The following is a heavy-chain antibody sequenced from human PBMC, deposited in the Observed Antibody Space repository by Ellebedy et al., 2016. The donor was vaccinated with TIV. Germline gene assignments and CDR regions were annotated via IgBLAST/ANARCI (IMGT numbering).Heavy chain of an antibody. Sequence: GGSLRLXCAASGFTFSSYGMHWVRQAPGKGLEWVAVISYDGSNKYYADSVKGRFTISRDNSKNTLYLQMNSLRAEDTAVYYCAKEHDYGVLGGYFDYWGQGTLVTVSS. CDR1: GFTFSSYG. D-gene: IGHD4-17*01. J-gene: IGHJ4*02. V-gene: IGHV3-30*18. CDR2: ISYDGSNK. CDR3: AKEHDYGVLGGYFDY.